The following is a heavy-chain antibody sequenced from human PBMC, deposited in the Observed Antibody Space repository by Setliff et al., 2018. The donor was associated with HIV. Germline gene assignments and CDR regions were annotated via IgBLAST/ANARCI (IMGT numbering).Heavy chain of an antibody. D-gene: IGHD6-19*01. CDR3: AKESSGWSPRGANS. Sequence: SVKVSCKASGGTFSTYAISWVRQAPGQGLEWMGGIIPIFDTTNYAQKFRGRVSISAVDSTKTAYLDLHRLISDDTAIYYCAKESSGWSPRGANSWGQGTLVTVSS. V-gene: IGHV1-69*13. J-gene: IGHJ4*02. CDR2: IIPIFDTT. CDR1: GGTFSTYA.